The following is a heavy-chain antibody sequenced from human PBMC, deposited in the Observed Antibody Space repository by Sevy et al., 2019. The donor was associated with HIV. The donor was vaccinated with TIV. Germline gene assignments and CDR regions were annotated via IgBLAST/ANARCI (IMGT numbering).Heavy chain of an antibody. J-gene: IGHJ4*02. Sequence: GGSLRLSCEAFGFTFSDHRMHWVRQAPGKGLEWVAVITYDGRNNKYNVDSVKGRFTISRDNSKNTVYLQMNSLRPEDTAIYYCARDRGEILSSAFDYWGQGTLVTVSS. CDR2: ITYDGRNNK. V-gene: IGHV3-30*03. CDR3: ARDRGEILSSAFDY. CDR1: GFTFSDHR. D-gene: IGHD3-16*01.